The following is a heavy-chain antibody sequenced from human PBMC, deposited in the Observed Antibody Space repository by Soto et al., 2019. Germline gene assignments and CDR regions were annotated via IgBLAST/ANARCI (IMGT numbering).Heavy chain of an antibody. V-gene: IGHV4-4*02. Sequence: SETLSLTCAVSGGSMNINNWWSWVRQPPGKGLEWIGQVYPGGRSNYSPSLESRVTISVDQSKNQLSLNLNSVTAADTAGYFCARNRGYQFDYWGQGIQVTVSS. CDR3: ARNRGYQFDY. D-gene: IGHD3-22*01. CDR1: GGSMNINNW. J-gene: IGHJ4*02. CDR2: VYPGGRS.